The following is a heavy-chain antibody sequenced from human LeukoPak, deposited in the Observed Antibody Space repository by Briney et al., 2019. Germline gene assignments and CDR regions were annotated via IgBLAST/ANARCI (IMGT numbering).Heavy chain of an antibody. CDR1: GFTFSSSV. V-gene: IGHV3-64*04. Sequence: GGSLRLSCSASGFTFSSSVMHWVRQAPGKGLEYVSAITTNGRRTYYADSVKGRFTISRDNAKNSLYLQMNSLRAEDTAVYYCARSIIHWFDPWGQGTLVTVSS. CDR2: ITTNGRRT. J-gene: IGHJ5*02. CDR3: ARSIIHWFDP.